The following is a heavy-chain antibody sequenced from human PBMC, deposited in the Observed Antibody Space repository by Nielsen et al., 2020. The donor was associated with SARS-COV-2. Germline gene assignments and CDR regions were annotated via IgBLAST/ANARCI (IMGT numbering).Heavy chain of an antibody. V-gene: IGHV3-9*01. D-gene: IGHD4-17*01. CDR2: ISWNSVSI. J-gene: IGHJ2*01. Sequence: LKISCVGSGFTFDDYAMHWVRQAPGKGLEWASGISWNSVSIDYADSVKGRFTISRDNAKSSLYLQMNSLRAEDTAFYYCAKVYGDYVGFFDVWGRGTLVTVSS. CDR3: AKVYGDYVGFFDV. CDR1: GFTFDDYA.